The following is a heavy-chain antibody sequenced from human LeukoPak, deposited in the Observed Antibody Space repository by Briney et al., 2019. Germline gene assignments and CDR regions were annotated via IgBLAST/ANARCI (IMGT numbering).Heavy chain of an antibody. V-gene: IGHV3-74*01. Sequence: PGGSLRLSCAASGFTFSSYWMHWVRQAPGKGLVWVSHINSDGSTTSYADSVKGRITISRDNAKNSLYLQMNSLRAEDTAVYYCARERDPTLFDIWGQGTMVTVSS. J-gene: IGHJ3*02. CDR1: GFTFSSYW. CDR3: ARERDPTLFDI. CDR2: INSDGSTT.